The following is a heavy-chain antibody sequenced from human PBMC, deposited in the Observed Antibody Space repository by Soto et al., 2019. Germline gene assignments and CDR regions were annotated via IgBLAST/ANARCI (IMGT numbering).Heavy chain of an antibody. CDR2: INPSGGST. J-gene: IGHJ6*02. Sequence: ASVKVSCKASGYTFTSYYMHWVRQAPGQGLEWMGIINPSGGSTSYAQKFQGRVTMTRDTSTGTVYMELSSLRSEDTAVYYCATRPRYYYYGMDVWGQGTTVTAP. CDR3: ATRPRYYYYGMDV. V-gene: IGHV1-46*03. CDR1: GYTFTSYY.